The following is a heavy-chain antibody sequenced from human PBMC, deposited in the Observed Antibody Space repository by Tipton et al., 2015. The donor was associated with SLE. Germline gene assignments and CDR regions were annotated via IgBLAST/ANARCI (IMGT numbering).Heavy chain of an antibody. Sequence: SLRLSCAASGFTFSGSAMHWVRQASGKGLEWVGRIRSKANSYATAYAASVKGRFTISRDDSKNTAYLQMNSLKTEDTAVYYCTRLYGAGEVDAFDLWGQGTLFSVSS. CDR3: TRLYGAGEVDAFDL. D-gene: IGHD3-10*01. J-gene: IGHJ3*01. CDR2: IRSKANSYAT. V-gene: IGHV3-73*01. CDR1: GFTFSGSA.